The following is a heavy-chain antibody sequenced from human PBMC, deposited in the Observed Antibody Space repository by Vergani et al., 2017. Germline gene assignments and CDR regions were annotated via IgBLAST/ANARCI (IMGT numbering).Heavy chain of an antibody. V-gene: IGHV4-34*01. CDR3: ASSYDARYFQH. CDR2: INHSGST. D-gene: IGHD3-16*01. Sequence: QVQLQQWGAGLLKPSETLSLTCAVYGGSFSGYYWSWIRQPPGKGLEWIGEINHSGSTNYNPSLKSRVTISVDTSKNQFSLKLSSVTAADTAVYYCASSYDARYFQHGGQGTLVTVSS. J-gene: IGHJ1*01. CDR1: GGSFSGYY.